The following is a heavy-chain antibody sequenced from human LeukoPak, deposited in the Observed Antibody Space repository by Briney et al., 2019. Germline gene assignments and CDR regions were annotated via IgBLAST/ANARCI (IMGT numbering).Heavy chain of an antibody. V-gene: IGHV3-53*05. CDR2: IYSGGST. CDR3: AKAPRYSSSSGAFDI. J-gene: IGHJ3*02. CDR1: GFTVSSNY. Sequence: QSGGSLRLSCAASGFTVSSNYMSWVRQAPGKGLEWVSVIYSGGSTYYADSVKGRFTISRDNSKNTLYLQMNSLRAEDTAVYYCAKAPRYSSSSGAFDIWGQGTMVTVSS. D-gene: IGHD6-13*01.